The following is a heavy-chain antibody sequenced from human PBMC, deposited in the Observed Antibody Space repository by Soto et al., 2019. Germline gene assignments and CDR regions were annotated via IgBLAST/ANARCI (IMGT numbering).Heavy chain of an antibody. V-gene: IGHV6-1*01. J-gene: IGHJ3*02. Sequence: PSPTLSLPCAISGDSVSSNSAAWNWIRQSPSRGLEWLGRTYYRSKWYNDYAVSVKSRITINPDTSKNQFSLQLNSVTPEDTAVYYCAREDLQGSTYYDFWSGFSTGDDAFDIWGQGTMVTVSS. D-gene: IGHD3-3*01. CDR2: TYYRSKWYN. CDR3: AREDLQGSTYYDFWSGFSTGDDAFDI. CDR1: GDSVSSNSAA.